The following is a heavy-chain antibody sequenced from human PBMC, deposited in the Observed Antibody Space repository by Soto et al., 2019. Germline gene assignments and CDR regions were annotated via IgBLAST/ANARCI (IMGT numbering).Heavy chain of an antibody. V-gene: IGHV3-72*01. J-gene: IGHJ4*02. D-gene: IGHD1-26*01. CDR1: GFIVSDHY. Sequence: GGSLRLSCAASGFIVSDHYMDWVRQAPGKGLEWVGRTTNKADSYTTQYAASVKGRFTISRDDSKNSVYLQMNSLKTEDTAGYYCRSLARAKEGFEYWGQGTLVTVSS. CDR3: RSLARAKEGFEY. CDR2: TTNKADSYTT.